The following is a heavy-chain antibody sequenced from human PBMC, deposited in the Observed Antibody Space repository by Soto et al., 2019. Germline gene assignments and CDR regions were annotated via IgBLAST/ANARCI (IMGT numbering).Heavy chain of an antibody. J-gene: IGHJ6*02. V-gene: IGHV3-30*18. CDR2: ISYDGSNK. CDR1: GFTFSSYG. Sequence: PGGSLRLSCAASGFTFSSYGMHWVRQAPGKGLEWVAVISYDGSNKYYADSVKGRFTISRDNSKNTLYLQMNSLRAEDTAVYYCAKDYSSSLYGGWTFYYYGMDVWGQGTTVTVSS. CDR3: AKDYSSSLYGGWTFYYYGMDV. D-gene: IGHD6-13*01.